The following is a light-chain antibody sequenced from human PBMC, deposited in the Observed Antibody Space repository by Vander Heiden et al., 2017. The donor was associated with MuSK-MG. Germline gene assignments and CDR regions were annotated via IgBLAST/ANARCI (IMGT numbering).Light chain of an antibody. J-gene: IGLJ2*01. CDR3: AAWDDSLSGPV. Sequence: QSVLTQPPSASGTPGQRVTNSCSVSSSNIGSNYVYCYQQLPGTAPKLLIYRNNQRPSGVPDRFSGSKSGTSASLAISGLRSEDEADYYCAAWDDSLSGPVFGGGTKLTVL. CDR1: SSNIGSNY. V-gene: IGLV1-47*01. CDR2: RNN.